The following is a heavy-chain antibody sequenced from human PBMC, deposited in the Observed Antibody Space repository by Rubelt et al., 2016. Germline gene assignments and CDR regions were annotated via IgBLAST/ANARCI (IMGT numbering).Heavy chain of an antibody. J-gene: IGHJ4*02. D-gene: IGHD1-7*01. Sequence: VQLVQSGAEVKKPGASVKVSCKASGYTFTSYGISWVRQAPGQGLEWMGWISAYNGTTNYAQKRQGRVTMTTDTSTSTAYMELRSLRSDDTAVYYCARDLPPFRRYNWNFPLDYWGQGTLVTVSS. CDR2: ISAYNGTT. CDR3: ARDLPPFRRYNWNFPLDY. CDR1: GYTFTSYG. V-gene: IGHV1-18*01.